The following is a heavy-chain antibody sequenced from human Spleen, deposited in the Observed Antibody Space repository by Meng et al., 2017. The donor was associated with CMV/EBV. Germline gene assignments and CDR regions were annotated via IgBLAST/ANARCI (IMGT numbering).Heavy chain of an antibody. CDR1: GGSFSGYY. D-gene: IGHD4-17*01. CDR3: ARGRTTVTTRNWFDP. J-gene: IGHJ5*02. V-gene: IGHV4-34*01. Sequence: VSGGSFSGYYWSWIRQPPGKGLEWIGEINHSGSTNYNPSLKSRVTISVDTSKNQFSLKLSSVTAADTAVYYCARGRTTVTTRNWFDPWGQGTLVTVSS. CDR2: INHSGST.